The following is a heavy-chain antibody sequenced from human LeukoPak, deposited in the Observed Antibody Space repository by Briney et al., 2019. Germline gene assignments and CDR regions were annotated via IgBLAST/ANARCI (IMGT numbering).Heavy chain of an antibody. CDR2: ISSSSSTI. D-gene: IGHD6-13*01. V-gene: IGHV3-48*01. Sequence: GGSLRLSCAASGFTFSSYSMNWVRQAPGKGLEWISYISSSSSTIYYADSVKGRFTISRDNAKNSLYLQMNSLRAEDTAVYYCARDPSSWYYYYMDVWGKGTTVTVSS. CDR3: ARDPSSWYYYYMDV. CDR1: GFTFSSYS. J-gene: IGHJ6*03.